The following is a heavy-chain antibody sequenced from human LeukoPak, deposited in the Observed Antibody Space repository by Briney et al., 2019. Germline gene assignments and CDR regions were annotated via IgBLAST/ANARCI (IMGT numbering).Heavy chain of an antibody. Sequence: PGGSLRLSCGASGFSFTTYWMSWVRQAPGKGLEWVANIKQDGTEKYYVDSVKGRFTISRDYARNSLYLQLSSLRAEDTAVYYCAKLSEMFRGPQVMYYFDYWGQGTLVTVSS. CDR3: AKLSEMFRGPQVMYYFDY. CDR2: IKQDGTEK. CDR1: GFSFTTYW. J-gene: IGHJ4*02. D-gene: IGHD3-10*01. V-gene: IGHV3-7*01.